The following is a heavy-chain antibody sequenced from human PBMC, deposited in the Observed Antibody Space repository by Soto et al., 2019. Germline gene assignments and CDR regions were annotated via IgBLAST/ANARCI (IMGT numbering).Heavy chain of an antibody. CDR3: ASDLWFGDPARDY. J-gene: IGHJ4*02. D-gene: IGHD3-10*01. CDR2: IIPIFGTA. Sequence: SVKVSCKASGGTFSSYAISWVRQAPGQGLEWMGGIIPIFGTANYAQKFQGRATITADESTSTAYMELSSLRSEDTAVYYCASDLWFGDPARDYWGQGTLVTVSS. V-gene: IGHV1-69*13. CDR1: GGTFSSYA.